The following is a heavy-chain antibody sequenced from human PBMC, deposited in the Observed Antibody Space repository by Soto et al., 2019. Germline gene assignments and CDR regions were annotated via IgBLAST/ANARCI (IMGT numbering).Heavy chain of an antibody. CDR1: GITVSTSY. CDR3: ARDHHSAQWPYYYGLDV. J-gene: IGHJ6*02. CDR2: IYSTGTT. Sequence: EVRLVESGGGLIQPGGSLRLSCAASGITVSTSYLSWVRQAPGKGLEWVSIIYSTGTTYYADSVKGRFTISRDDSNNTLSPQMNSLRAEDTAVYYCARDHHSAQWPYYYGLDVWGQGTTVTVSS. D-gene: IGHD6-19*01. V-gene: IGHV3-53*01.